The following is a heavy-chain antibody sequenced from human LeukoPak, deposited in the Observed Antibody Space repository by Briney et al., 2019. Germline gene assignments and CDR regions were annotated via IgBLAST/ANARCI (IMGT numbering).Heavy chain of an antibody. V-gene: IGHV1-2*02. D-gene: IGHD1-26*01. CDR2: INPNSGGT. CDR3: ARDNSVGDYAWWFDP. Sequence: ASVKVSCKASAYTFTGYYMHWVRQAPGQGLEWMGWINPNSGGTNYAQKFQGRVTMTRDTSISTAYMELSRLRSDDTAVYYCARDNSVGDYAWWFDPWGQGTLVTVSS. J-gene: IGHJ5*02. CDR1: AYTFTGYY.